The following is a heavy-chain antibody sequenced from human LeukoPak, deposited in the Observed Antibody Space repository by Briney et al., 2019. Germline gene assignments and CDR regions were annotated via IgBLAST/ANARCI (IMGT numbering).Heavy chain of an antibody. CDR3: AKHLGCSSTSCYNGGDFDY. V-gene: IGHV3-30*18. Sequence: PGGSLRLSCAASGFTFSSYGMHWVRQAPGKGLEWVAVISYDGSNKYYADSVKGRFTISRDNSKNTLCLQMNSLRAEDTAVYYCAKHLGCSSTSCYNGGDFDYWGQGTLVTVSS. CDR2: ISYDGSNK. CDR1: GFTFSSYG. D-gene: IGHD2-2*02. J-gene: IGHJ4*02.